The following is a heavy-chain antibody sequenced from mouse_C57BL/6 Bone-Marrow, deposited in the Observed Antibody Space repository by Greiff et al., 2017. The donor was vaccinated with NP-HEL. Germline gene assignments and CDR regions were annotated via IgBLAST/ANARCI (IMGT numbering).Heavy chain of an antibody. V-gene: IGHV1-50*01. CDR1: GYTFTSYW. Sequence: QVQLQQPGAELVKPGASVKLSCKASGYTFTSYWMQWVKQRPGQGLEWIGEIDPSDSYTNYNQKFKGKATLTVDTSSSTAYMQLSSLTSEDSAVYYCARWSLYGRRPFAYWGQGTLVTVSA. D-gene: IGHD1-1*01. CDR2: IDPSDSYT. J-gene: IGHJ3*01. CDR3: ARWSLYGRRPFAY.